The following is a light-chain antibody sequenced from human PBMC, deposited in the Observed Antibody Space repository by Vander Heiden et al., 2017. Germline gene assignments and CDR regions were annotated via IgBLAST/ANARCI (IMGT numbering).Light chain of an antibody. CDR2: DDS. J-gene: IGLJ2*01. CDR1: SSDVGAYKY. V-gene: IGLV2-11*01. Sequence: SALTQPRSVSLSPGQSVTIPCTGTSSDVGAYKYVSWYQQHPGKAPKLMIYDADDSQRHSGVPDRFSGSKSGNTASLTISGLQAEDEADYYCILYTASSVVFGGGTKVTVL. CDR3: ILYTASSVV.